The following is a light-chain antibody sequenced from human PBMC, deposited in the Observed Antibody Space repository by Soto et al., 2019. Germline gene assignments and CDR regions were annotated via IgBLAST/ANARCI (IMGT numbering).Light chain of an antibody. CDR1: QGIRND. J-gene: IGKJ5*01. CDR3: QQLNSYPFT. CDR2: AAS. Sequence: ALQKTQSPSSLSASVGDSVTNTCRASQGIRNDLGWYQQKPGKAPKLLTYAASSLQSGVPSRFSGSGSGTDFTLTISSLQPEDFATYYCQQLNSYPFTFGQGTRLEI. V-gene: IGKV1-6*01.